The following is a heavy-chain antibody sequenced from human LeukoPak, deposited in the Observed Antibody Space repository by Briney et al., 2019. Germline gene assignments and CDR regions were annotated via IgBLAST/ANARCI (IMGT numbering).Heavy chain of an antibody. CDR2: IPSTSSTI. CDR3: ARDDYSNSLDF. CDR1: GFTFSSYN. D-gene: IGHD4-11*01. Sequence: GGSLRLSCAASGFTFSSYNMNWVRQAPGKGLEWVSYIPSTSSTIYYADSVKGRFTISRDNAKNSLYLQMHSLRAVDTAVYYCARDDYSNSLDFWGQGTLVTVSS. V-gene: IGHV3-48*04. J-gene: IGHJ4*02.